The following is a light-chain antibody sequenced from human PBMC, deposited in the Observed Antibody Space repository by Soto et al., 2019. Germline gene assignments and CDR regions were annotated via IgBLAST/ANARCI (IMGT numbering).Light chain of an antibody. V-gene: IGKV1-27*01. J-gene: IGKJ4*01. CDR1: GEISNC. Sequence: DIQMTQSPSSLSASVGDRVTISCRASGEISNCLAWYQWKPGNAPTLLICGATTVESGVPSRVSGSGSGTEFTPTISRLQPDDVATYYCQQYDTAPITFGGGTKVDI. CDR3: QQYDTAPIT. CDR2: GAT.